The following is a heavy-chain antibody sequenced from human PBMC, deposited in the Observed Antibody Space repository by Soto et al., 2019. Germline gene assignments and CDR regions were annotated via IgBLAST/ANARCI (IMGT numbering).Heavy chain of an antibody. J-gene: IGHJ4*02. CDR2: IIPVFGST. CDR3: ARGPRGGLELYHYFDY. V-gene: IGHV1-69*01. CDR1: GGTFSSYA. Sequence: QEQLVQSGAEVRKPGSSVRVSCKAAGGTFSSYAFTWVRQAPGQGVEWMGGIIPVFGSTRYAQKFQGRVTISADDSTNTAYMELSSLRSEDTAVYYCARGPRGGLELYHYFDYWGQGTLVTVSS. D-gene: IGHD2-15*01.